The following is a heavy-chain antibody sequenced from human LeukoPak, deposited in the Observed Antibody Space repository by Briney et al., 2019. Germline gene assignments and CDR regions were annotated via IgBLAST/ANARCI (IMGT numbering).Heavy chain of an antibody. V-gene: IGHV4-31*02. CDR3: ARVLTGEKVFDI. CDR2: IYYTGNT. CDR1: GFTFSSSS. D-gene: IGHD2/OR15-2a*01. Sequence: LRLSCAASGFTFSSSSMNWVRQRPGKGLEWIGYIYYTGNTHYNPSLKSRVTISVDTSKNHFSLKLSSVTAADTAVYYCARVLTGEKVFDIWGQGTMVTASS. J-gene: IGHJ3*02.